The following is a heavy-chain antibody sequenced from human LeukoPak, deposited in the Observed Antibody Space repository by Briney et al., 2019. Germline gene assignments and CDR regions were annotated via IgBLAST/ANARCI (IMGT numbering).Heavy chain of an antibody. V-gene: IGHV3-43*02. CDR1: GGSISSYY. CDR3: AKDRVGVGTVY. J-gene: IGHJ4*02. CDR2: ISGDGGGT. D-gene: IGHD4-23*01. Sequence: ETLSLTCTVSGGSISSYYWSWIRQPPGKGLEWVSLISGDGGGTYYADSVKGRFTISRDNSKNSLYLQMNSLRTEDTALYYCAKDRVGVGTVYWGQGTLATVSS.